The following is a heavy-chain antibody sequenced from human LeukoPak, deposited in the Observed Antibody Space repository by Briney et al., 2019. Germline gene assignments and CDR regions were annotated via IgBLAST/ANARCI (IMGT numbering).Heavy chain of an antibody. CDR3: ARVAFGPHAMDV. Sequence: NTGGSLRLSCAASGFTFSTYSMCWVRQAPGKGREWVSSISSDSTYIYYLDSVKGRFTVSRDNPKHSLYLYMNSLRAEDTAVYYCARVAFGPHAMDVWGKGTTVTVSS. CDR2: ISSDSTYI. V-gene: IGHV3-21*01. D-gene: IGHD3-10*01. CDR1: GFTFSTYS. J-gene: IGHJ6*04.